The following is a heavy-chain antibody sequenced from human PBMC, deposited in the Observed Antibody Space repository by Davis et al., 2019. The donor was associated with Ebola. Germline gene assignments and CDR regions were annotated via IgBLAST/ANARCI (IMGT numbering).Heavy chain of an antibody. D-gene: IGHD1-26*01. CDR2: ISHDSSSI. CDR1: GFTFSNYE. CDR3: ARGAVGLDY. Sequence: PGGSLRLSCAASGFTFSNYEINWVRQAPGKGLEWISYISHDSSSIYYADSVKGRFTISRDNAKNSVYLQMSSLSAEDTALYYCARGAVGLDYWGQGTLVTVSS. J-gene: IGHJ4*02. V-gene: IGHV3-48*03.